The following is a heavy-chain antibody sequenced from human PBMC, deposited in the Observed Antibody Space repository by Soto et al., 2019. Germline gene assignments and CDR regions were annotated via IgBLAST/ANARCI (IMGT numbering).Heavy chain of an antibody. CDR1: GGSFSDYY. D-gene: IGHD6-19*01. Sequence: QVQLQQSGAGQLKSSETLSLSCVVSGGSFSDYYWSWIRQSPGKGLEWIAEINHSEGTNYNPTLKTRVTVSVDTSRNLFSLNLSTVTAADAATYYCARAGGSAPLHPRMVWFDPWGQGTQVIVSS. CDR3: ARAGGSAPLHPRMVWFDP. J-gene: IGHJ5*02. CDR2: INHSEGT. V-gene: IGHV4-34*01.